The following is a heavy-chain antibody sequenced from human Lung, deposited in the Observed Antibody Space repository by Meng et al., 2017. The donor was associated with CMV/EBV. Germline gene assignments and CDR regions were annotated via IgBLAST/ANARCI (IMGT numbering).Heavy chain of an antibody. CDR1: GGSFIGYY. V-gene: IGHV4-34*01. Sequence: PXTLSPXCAVYGGSFIGYYWSWIRQPPGKGVEWIGEINHSGSTNYNPSLKSRVTISVDTSKNQLSLKLSSVTAADTAVYYCARSYSYGWGPYYYYYGMDVWXQGTXVTVAS. CDR3: ARSYSYGWGPYYYYYGMDV. J-gene: IGHJ6*02. CDR2: INHSGST. D-gene: IGHD5-18*01.